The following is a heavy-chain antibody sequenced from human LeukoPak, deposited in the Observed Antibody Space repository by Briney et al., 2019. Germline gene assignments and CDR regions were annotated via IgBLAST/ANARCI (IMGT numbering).Heavy chain of an antibody. CDR3: ARDRQLRYFDWLPHPGPGHDAFDI. J-gene: IGHJ3*02. CDR1: GFTFSSYG. V-gene: IGHV3-33*01. D-gene: IGHD3-9*01. Sequence: GRSLRLSCAASGFTFSSYGMHWVRQAPGNGLEWVAVIWYDGSNKYYADSVKGRFTISRDNSKNTLYLQMNSLRAEDTAVYYCARDRQLRYFDWLPHPGPGHDAFDIWGQGTMVTVSS. CDR2: IWYDGSNK.